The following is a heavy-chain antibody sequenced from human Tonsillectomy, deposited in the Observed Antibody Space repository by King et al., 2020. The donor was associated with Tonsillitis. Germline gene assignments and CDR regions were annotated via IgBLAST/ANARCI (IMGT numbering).Heavy chain of an antibody. CDR2: IYWDDDK. CDR3: ARFDYTYNWFDP. Sequence: TLKESGPTVVTPTQTLTLTCTLSGLSLRTSGVGVGWIRQPPGKALEWLALIYWDDDKRYSPSLKSRLTVTKDTSKNQVVLTVTNMNHWDTATYYCARFDYTYNWFDPGGQGPLVTVFS. D-gene: IGHD3-9*01. J-gene: IGHJ5*02. V-gene: IGHV2-5*02. CDR1: GLSLRTSGVG.